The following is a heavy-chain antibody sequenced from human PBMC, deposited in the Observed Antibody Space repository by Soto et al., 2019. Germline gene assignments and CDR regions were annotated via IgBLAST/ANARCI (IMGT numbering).Heavy chain of an antibody. CDR3: AIEVVVPAARRPPWLDP. CDR2: ISSSSSTI. CDR1: GFTFSSYS. V-gene: IGHV3-48*02. Sequence: PGGSLRLSCAASGFTFSSYSMNWVRQAPGKGLEWVSYISSSSSTIYYADSVKGRFTISRDNAKNSLYLQMNSLRDEDTAVYYCAIEVVVPAARRPPWLDPWGKGTLV. J-gene: IGHJ5*02. D-gene: IGHD2-2*01.